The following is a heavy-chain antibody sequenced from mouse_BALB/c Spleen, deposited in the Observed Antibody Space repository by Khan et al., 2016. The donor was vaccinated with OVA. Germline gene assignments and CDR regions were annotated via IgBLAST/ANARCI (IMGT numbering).Heavy chain of an antibody. D-gene: IGHD2-1*01. CDR2: INPSSGYT. V-gene: IGHV1-4*01. CDR1: GYTFTSYT. J-gene: IGHJ3*01. CDR3: ARAGYYYGGDGWFAY. Sequence: QIQLVQSGADLARPGASVKMSCTASGYTFTSYTIHWIKQRPGQGLEWIGFINPSSGYTNYNQKFKDKATLTADKSSTTAYMQLSSLTSDDSAVYYCARAGYYYGGDGWFAYWGQGTRVTVSA.